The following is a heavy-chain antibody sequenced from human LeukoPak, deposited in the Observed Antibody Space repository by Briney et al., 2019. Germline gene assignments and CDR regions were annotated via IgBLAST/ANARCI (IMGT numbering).Heavy chain of an antibody. J-gene: IGHJ6*02. D-gene: IGHD3-10*01. V-gene: IGHV3-74*01. Sequence: GGSLRLSCAASGFTSSNYWMHWVRHAPGKGLVWVSRINSDGSSTTYADSVKGRFTISRDNAKNTLYLQMNSLRAEDTAVYYCARDYGRSRDYGMDVWGPGTTVTVSS. CDR2: INSDGSST. CDR1: GFTSSNYW. CDR3: ARDYGRSRDYGMDV.